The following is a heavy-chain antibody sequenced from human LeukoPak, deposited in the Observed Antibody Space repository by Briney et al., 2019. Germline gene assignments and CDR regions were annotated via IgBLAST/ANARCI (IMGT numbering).Heavy chain of an antibody. J-gene: IGHJ4*02. CDR3: AKRVDGYNFFDY. V-gene: IGHV3-23*01. D-gene: IGHD5-24*01. CDR1: GFTFSSYA. CDR2: ICGSGGST. Sequence: PGGSLRLSCAASGFTFSSYAMSWVRQAPGKGLEWVSAICGSGGSTYYADSVKGRFTISRDSSKNTLYLQVNSLRAEDTAVYYCAKRVDGYNFFDYWGQGTLVTVSS.